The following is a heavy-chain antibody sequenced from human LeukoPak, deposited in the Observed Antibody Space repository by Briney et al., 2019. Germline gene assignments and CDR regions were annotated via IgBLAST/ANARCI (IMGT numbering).Heavy chain of an antibody. J-gene: IGHJ4*02. CDR2: INHSGST. Sequence: PSETLSLTCAVYGGSFSGYYWSWIRQPPGKGLEWIGEINHSGSTNYNPSLKSRVTISVDTSKNQFSLKLSSVTAADTAVYYCARSDRIIAAADPFDYWGQGTLVTVSS. CDR1: GGSFSGYY. V-gene: IGHV4-34*01. CDR3: ARSDRIIAAADPFDY. D-gene: IGHD6-13*01.